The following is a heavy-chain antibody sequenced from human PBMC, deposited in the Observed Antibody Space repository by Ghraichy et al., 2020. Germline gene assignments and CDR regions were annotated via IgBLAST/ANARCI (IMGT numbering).Heavy chain of an antibody. Sequence: VKVSCKASGGTFSSYAISWVRQAPGQGLEWMGRIIPILGIANYAQKFQGRVTITADKSTSTAYMELNSLRSEDTAVYYCAGRYGVSSDPWGQGTLVTVSS. CDR2: IIPILGIA. J-gene: IGHJ5*02. V-gene: IGHV1-69*10. CDR1: GGTFSSYA. CDR3: AGRYGVSSDP. D-gene: IGHD6-19*01.